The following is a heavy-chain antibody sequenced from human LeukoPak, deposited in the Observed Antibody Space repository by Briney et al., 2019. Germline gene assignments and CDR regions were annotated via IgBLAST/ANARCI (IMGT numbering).Heavy chain of an antibody. Sequence: SGPALVKPTQTLTLTCTFSGFSLSTSGMCVSWIRQPPGKALEWLARIDWDDDKYYSTSLKTRLTISKDTSKNQVVLTMTNMDPVDTATYYCARTSGYCSGGSCYSDWGQGTLVTVSS. V-gene: IGHV2-70*11. J-gene: IGHJ4*02. CDR3: ARTSGYCSGGSCYSD. D-gene: IGHD2-15*01. CDR1: GFSLSTSGMC. CDR2: IDWDDDK.